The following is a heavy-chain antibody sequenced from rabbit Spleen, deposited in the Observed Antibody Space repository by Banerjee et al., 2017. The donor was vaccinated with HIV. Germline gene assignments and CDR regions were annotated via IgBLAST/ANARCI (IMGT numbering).Heavy chain of an antibody. V-gene: IGHV1S40*01. CDR3: ARDGAGGSYFAL. J-gene: IGHJ4*01. Sequence: QSLEESGGDMVKPGASLTLTCTASGFSFSTSYYMCWVRQAPGKGLEWIACIYGGSSGSTYYASWAKGRFTISRDNAQNTVFLQMTSLPVADTATYFCARDGAGGSYFALWGPGTLVTVS. D-gene: IGHD8-1*01. CDR1: GFSFSTSYY. CDR2: IYGGSSGST.